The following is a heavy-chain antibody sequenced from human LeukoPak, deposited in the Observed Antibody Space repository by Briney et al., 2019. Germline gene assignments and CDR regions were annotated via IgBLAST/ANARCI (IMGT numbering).Heavy chain of an antibody. CDR1: GYTFTSYY. J-gene: IGHJ4*02. Sequence: ASVKVSCKAPGYTFTSYYMHWVRQAPGQGLEWMGIINPSGGSTSYAQKFQGRVTMTRDMSTSTVYMELSSLRSEDTAVYYCARGRLDGYNFFDYFDYWGQGTLVTVSS. CDR2: INPSGGST. CDR3: ARGRLDGYNFFDYFDY. D-gene: IGHD5-24*01. V-gene: IGHV1-46*01.